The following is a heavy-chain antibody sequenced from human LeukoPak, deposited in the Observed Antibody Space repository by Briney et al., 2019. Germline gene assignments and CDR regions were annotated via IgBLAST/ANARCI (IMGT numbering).Heavy chain of an antibody. V-gene: IGHV1-8*03. D-gene: IGHD3-22*01. CDR3: ARGLRFDSSGYFYWTYYYYYYMDV. Sequence: ASVTVSWKASGYTLTSYAINWVRPAAGEGLEWMGWMNPNSGNTGHAQKIQGRVTITRNTSISTAYMELSSLRSEDTAVYYCARGLRFDSSGYFYWTYYYYYYMDVWGKGTPVTVSS. CDR1: GYTLTSYA. J-gene: IGHJ6*03. CDR2: MNPNSGNT.